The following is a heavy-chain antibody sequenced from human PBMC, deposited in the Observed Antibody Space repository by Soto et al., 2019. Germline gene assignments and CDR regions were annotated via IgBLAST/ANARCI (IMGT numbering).Heavy chain of an antibody. CDR3: ARRSSVWYFDY. D-gene: IGHD6-19*01. J-gene: IGHJ4*02. CDR2: ISGSGGST. CDR1: GFTFSSYA. Sequence: EVQLLESGGGLVQPGGSLRLSCAASGFTFSSYAMSWVRQAPGKGLEWVSAISGSGGSTYYADSVQGRFTIPRDNSKNTLYLQMNSLRAEDTAVYYCARRSSVWYFDYWGQGTVVTVSS. V-gene: IGHV3-23*01.